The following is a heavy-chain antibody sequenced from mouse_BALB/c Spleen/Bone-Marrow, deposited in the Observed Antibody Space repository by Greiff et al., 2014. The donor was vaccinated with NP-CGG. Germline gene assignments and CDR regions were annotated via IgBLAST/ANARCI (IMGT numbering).Heavy chain of an antibody. V-gene: IGHV14-1*02. CDR2: IDPENGNT. J-gene: IGHJ2*01. Sequence: VQLKESGAELVRPGALVKLSCKASGFNINDYYMHWVKQRPEQGLEWIGWIDPENGNTIYDPKFQGKASITADTSSNTAYLQLSSLTSEDTAVYYCAMITTYWGQGTTLTVSS. CDR3: AMITTY. D-gene: IGHD2-4*01. CDR1: GFNINDYY.